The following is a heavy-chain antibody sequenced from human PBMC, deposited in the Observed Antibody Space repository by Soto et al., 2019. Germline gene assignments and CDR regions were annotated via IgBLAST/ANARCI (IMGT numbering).Heavy chain of an antibody. CDR3: ARTSSGSYVYFDY. CDR2: ISGSGGSI. CDR1: GFTFSNYA. V-gene: IGHV3-23*01. D-gene: IGHD3-10*01. J-gene: IGHJ4*02. Sequence: GGSLRLSCAASGFTFSNYAMSWVRQAPGKGLEWVSVISGSGGSIYYADSVKGRFTISRDNSKNTLFLQMNSLRAEDTAIYYCARTSSGSYVYFDYWGQGTLVTVSS.